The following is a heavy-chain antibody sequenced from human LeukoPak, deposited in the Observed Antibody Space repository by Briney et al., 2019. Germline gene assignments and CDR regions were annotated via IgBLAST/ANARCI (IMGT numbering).Heavy chain of an antibody. CDR2: ISWNSGSI. Sequence: PGGSLRLSCAASGFTFDDYGMHWVRQAPGKGLEWVSGISWNSGSIGYVDSVKGRFTISRDNAKNSLYLQMNSLRAEDTAVYYCARDATVAYSFDYWGQGTLVTVSS. CDR3: ARDATVAYSFDY. V-gene: IGHV3-9*01. CDR1: GFTFDDYG. J-gene: IGHJ4*02. D-gene: IGHD4-23*01.